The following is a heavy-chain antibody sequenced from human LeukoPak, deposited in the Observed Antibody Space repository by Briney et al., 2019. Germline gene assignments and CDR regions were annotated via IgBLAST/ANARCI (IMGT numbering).Heavy chain of an antibody. D-gene: IGHD3-22*01. J-gene: IGHJ6*03. CDR3: AVDYDSTGYYFSMDV. CDR2: IHYSGSP. Sequence: SETLSLTCTVSGGSISNYHWSWIRQFPGKGLEWIGYIHYSGSPNHNPSLKGRVTISVDTSKNHFSLKLTSVTAADTAVYYCAVDYDSTGYYFSMDVWGKGTTVTVSS. CDR1: GGSISNYH. V-gene: IGHV4-59*01.